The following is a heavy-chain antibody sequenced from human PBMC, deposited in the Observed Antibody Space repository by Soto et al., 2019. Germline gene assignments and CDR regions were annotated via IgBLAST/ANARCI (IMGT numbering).Heavy chain of an antibody. J-gene: IGHJ5*02. CDR1: GGSISSGGYY. Sequence: SETLSLTCTVSGGSISSGGYYWSWIRQHPGKGLEWIGYIYYSGSTYYNPSLKSRVTISVDTSKNQFSLKLSSVTAADTAVYYCARAGERYFDWLVRGGFDPWGQGTLVTVSS. CDR2: IYYSGST. CDR3: ARAGERYFDWLVRGGFDP. V-gene: IGHV4-31*03. D-gene: IGHD3-9*01.